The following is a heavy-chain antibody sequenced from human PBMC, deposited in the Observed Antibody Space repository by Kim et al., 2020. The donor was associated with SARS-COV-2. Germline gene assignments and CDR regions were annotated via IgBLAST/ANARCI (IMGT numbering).Heavy chain of an antibody. CDR3: ASSVTTSLYYYYYYMDV. V-gene: IGHV1-69*13. CDR1: GGTFSSYA. CDR2: IIPIFGTA. J-gene: IGHJ6*03. Sequence: SVKVSCKASGGTFSSYAIIWVRQAPGQGLEWMGGIIPIFGTANYAQKFQGRVTITADESTSTAYMELSSLRSEDTAVYYCASSVTTSLYYYYYYMDVWGNGTTVTVSS. D-gene: IGHD4-4*01.